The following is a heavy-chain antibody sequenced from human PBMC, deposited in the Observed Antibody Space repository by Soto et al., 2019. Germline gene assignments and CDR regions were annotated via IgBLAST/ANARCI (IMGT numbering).Heavy chain of an antibody. D-gene: IGHD3-22*01. CDR1: GFTFSSYA. CDR2: ISGSGGST. Sequence: EVQLLESGGGLVQPGGSLRLSCAASGFTFSSYAMSWVRQAPGKGLEWVSAISGSGGSTYYADSVKGRFTISRDNSKNTLYLQMNRLRAEDTAVYYCAKVAGVDYHDSSGYYFFDYWGQGPLVTVSS. CDR3: AKVAGVDYHDSSGYYFFDY. V-gene: IGHV3-23*01. J-gene: IGHJ4*02.